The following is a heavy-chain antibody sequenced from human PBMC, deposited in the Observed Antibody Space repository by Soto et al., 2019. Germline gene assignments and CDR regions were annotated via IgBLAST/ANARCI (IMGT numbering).Heavy chain of an antibody. CDR1: GFTFSSYW. V-gene: IGHV3-7*01. J-gene: IGHJ4*02. Sequence: EVQLVEFGGGLVQPGGSLRLSCAASGFTFSSYWMSWVRQAPGKGLEWVANIKEDGSDMYYVDSVKGRFTISRDNAKNSLYLQMNSLRAEDTAVYYCATEVWVYYDFWSGYTDYWGQGTLVTVSS. CDR3: ATEVWVYYDFWSGYTDY. D-gene: IGHD3-3*01. CDR2: IKEDGSDM.